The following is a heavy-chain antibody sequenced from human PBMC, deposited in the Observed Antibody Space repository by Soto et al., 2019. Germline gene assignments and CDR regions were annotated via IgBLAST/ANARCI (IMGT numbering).Heavy chain of an antibody. CDR2: IYYTGST. J-gene: IGHJ5*02. V-gene: IGHV4-59*02. Sequence: SETLSLTCTVSGGSVSSYYWSWIRQPPGKALEWIGYIYYTGSTNHNPSLKSRVTISVDTSKNQFSLKLNSVIAADTAVYYCARVSSSSDWFGNWFNPWGQGSLVTVSS. CDR3: ARVSSSSDWFGNWFNP. CDR1: GGSVSSYY. D-gene: IGHD3-10*01.